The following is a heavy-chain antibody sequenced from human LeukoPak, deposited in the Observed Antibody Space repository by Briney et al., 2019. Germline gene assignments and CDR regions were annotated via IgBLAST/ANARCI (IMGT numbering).Heavy chain of an antibody. J-gene: IGHJ4*02. D-gene: IGHD1-26*01. CDR2: ISGSGGNT. V-gene: IGHV3-23*01. Sequence: GGSLRLSCAASGFSLSSYAMSWVRQAPGKGLEWVAHISGSGGNTYYAASVKGRFTISRDNSKNTLNLQMNSLRAEDTAVYYCAKRVGPTGQRDPLFDYWGQGTLVIVSS. CDR1: GFSLSSYA. CDR3: AKRVGPTGQRDPLFDY.